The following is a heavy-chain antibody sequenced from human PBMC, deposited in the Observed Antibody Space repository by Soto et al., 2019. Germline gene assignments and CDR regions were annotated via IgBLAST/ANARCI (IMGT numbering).Heavy chain of an antibody. D-gene: IGHD3-10*01. V-gene: IGHV4-4*07. CDR2: IYTSGST. Sequence: SSETLSPTCTVSGGSISSYYWSWIRQPAGKGLEWIGRIYTSGSTNYNPSLKSRVTMSVDTSKNQFSLKLSSVTAADTAVYYCARDGVWFGELLYSFDYWGQGTLVTVSS. CDR3: ARDGVWFGELLYSFDY. CDR1: GGSISSYY. J-gene: IGHJ4*02.